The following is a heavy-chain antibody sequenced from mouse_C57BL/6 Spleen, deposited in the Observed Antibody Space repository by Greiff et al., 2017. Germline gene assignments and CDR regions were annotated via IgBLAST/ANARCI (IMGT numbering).Heavy chain of an antibody. Sequence: VKLVESGPGLVQPSQSLSITCTVSGFSLTSYGVHWVRQSPGKGLEWLGVIWRGGSTDYNAAFMSRLSITKDNSKSQVFFKMNSLQADDTAIYYCAKTTMVPYYAMDYWGQGTSVTVSS. V-gene: IGHV2-5*01. CDR3: AKTTMVPYYAMDY. CDR1: GFSLTSYG. CDR2: IWRGGST. D-gene: IGHD2-1*01. J-gene: IGHJ4*01.